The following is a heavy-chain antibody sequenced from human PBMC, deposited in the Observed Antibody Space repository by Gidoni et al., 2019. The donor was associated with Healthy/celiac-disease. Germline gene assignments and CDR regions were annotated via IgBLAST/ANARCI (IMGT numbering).Heavy chain of an antibody. J-gene: IGHJ4*02. Sequence: QVQLVQSGAEVKKPGASVTVSCKASGYTFTSYYMHWVRQAPGQGLEWMGIINPSGGSTSYAQKFQGRVTMTRDTSTSTVYMELSSLRSEDTAVYYCASGGGWELPGDYWGQGTLVTVSS. CDR3: ASGGGWELPGDY. CDR2: INPSGGST. D-gene: IGHD1-26*01. V-gene: IGHV1-46*03. CDR1: GYTFTSYY.